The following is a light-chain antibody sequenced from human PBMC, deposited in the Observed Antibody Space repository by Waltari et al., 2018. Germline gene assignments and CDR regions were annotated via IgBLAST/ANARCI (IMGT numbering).Light chain of an antibody. CDR3: QQYNSWPLT. Sequence: ENLLTQSPVALSVSPGDTVTLSCRASQSVTTDFAWYQQQPGQSPRLLIYSASARATGIPARFTGSGSGTQFTLTITDLQPGDFALYFCQQYNSWPLTFGGGTKVAIK. CDR1: QSVTTD. J-gene: IGKJ4*01. CDR2: SAS. V-gene: IGKV3-15*01.